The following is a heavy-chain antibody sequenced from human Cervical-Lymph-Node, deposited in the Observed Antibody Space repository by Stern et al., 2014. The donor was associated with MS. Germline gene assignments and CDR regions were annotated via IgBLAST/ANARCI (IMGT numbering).Heavy chain of an antibody. V-gene: IGHV4-34*01. CDR1: GGSFSGYY. Sequence: QVQLQQWGAGLLKPSETLSLTCAVYGGSFSGYYWSWIRQPPGKGLEWIGEINHSGSTTYNPALKRRVTISVDTSKNQFSLKLSSVTAADTAVYYCARWRVNFDYWGQGTLVTVSS. D-gene: IGHD3-3*01. CDR2: INHSGST. CDR3: ARWRVNFDY. J-gene: IGHJ4*02.